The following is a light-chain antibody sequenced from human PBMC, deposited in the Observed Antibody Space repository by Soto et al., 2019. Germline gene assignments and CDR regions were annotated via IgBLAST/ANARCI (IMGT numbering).Light chain of an antibody. J-gene: IGKJ2*01. V-gene: IGKV3-15*01. CDR2: GAS. CDR1: QSVSRN. CDR3: QQYNNWPPAYT. Sequence: EIVMTQSPATLSVSTGERATLSCRASQSVSRNLDWYQQKPGQAPRLLIYGASTRATGIPARFSGSGSGTEFTLTISSLQSEDFAVYYCQQYNNWPPAYTFGQGTKLEIK.